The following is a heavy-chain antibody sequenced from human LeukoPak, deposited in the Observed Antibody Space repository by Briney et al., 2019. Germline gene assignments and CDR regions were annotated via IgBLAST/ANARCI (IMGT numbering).Heavy chain of an antibody. CDR3: ARAIRFGEFPYYFDY. J-gene: IGHJ4*02. V-gene: IGHV3-21*01. Sequence: PGGSLRLSCAASGFTFSSYSMNWVRQAPGKGLEWVSSISSSSSYIYYADSVKGRFTISRDNAKNSLYLQMNSLRAEDTAVYYCARAIRFGEFPYYFDYWGQGTLVTVSS. CDR1: GFTFSSYS. D-gene: IGHD3-10*01. CDR2: ISSSSSYI.